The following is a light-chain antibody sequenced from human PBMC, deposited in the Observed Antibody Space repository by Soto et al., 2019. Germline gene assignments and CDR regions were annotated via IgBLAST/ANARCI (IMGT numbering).Light chain of an antibody. CDR2: EAS. J-gene: IGKJ1*01. Sequence: EIVLTQSPGTLSLSPGDRATLSFRASQRVSTFLAWYQQRPGQAPRLLISEASNRATGIPARFSGSGSGTDSTLTISSLEPEDFAVYYCQQSHNWPRTFGQGTKVDIK. CDR1: QRVSTF. V-gene: IGKV3-11*01. CDR3: QQSHNWPRT.